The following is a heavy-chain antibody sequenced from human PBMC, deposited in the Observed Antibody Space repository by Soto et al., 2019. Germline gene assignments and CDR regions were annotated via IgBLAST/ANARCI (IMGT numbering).Heavy chain of an antibody. V-gene: IGHV4-39*01. D-gene: IGHD3-22*01. CDR3: ARDYDSSGYHLYYYYGMDV. CDR1: GGSISSSSYY. J-gene: IGHJ6*02. Sequence: LETLSLTCTVSGGSISSSSYYWGWIRQPPGKGLEWIGSIYYSGSTYYNPSLKSRVTISVDTSKNQFSLKLSSVTAADTAVYYCARDYDSSGYHLYYYYGMDVWGQGTTVTVS. CDR2: IYYSGST.